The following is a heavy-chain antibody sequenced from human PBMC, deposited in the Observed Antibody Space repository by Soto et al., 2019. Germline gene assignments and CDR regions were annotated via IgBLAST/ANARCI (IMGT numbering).Heavy chain of an antibody. Sequence: SETLSLTCTVSGGSISSYYWSWIRQPPGKGLEWIGYIYYSGSTNYNPSLKSRVTISVDTSKNQFSLKLSSVTAADTAVYYCARVRITMVRGVIINHPFDYWGQGTLVTVSS. V-gene: IGHV4-59*01. D-gene: IGHD3-10*01. CDR1: GGSISSYY. CDR2: IYYSGST. J-gene: IGHJ4*02. CDR3: ARVRITMVRGVIINHPFDY.